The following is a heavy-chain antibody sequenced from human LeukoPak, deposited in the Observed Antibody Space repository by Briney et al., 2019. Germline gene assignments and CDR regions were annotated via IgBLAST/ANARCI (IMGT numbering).Heavy chain of an antibody. CDR1: GYTFTSYY. D-gene: IGHD2-15*01. V-gene: IGHV1-46*01. CDR2: INPSGGNT. CDR3: AGGVVAWFDP. J-gene: IGHJ5*02. Sequence: ASVKVSCKASGYTFTSYYMHWVRQASGQGLEWMGIINPSGGNTSYAQKFQGRVTMTRDTSTSTVYMELSSLRSEDTAVYYCAGGVVAWFDPWGQGTLVTVSS.